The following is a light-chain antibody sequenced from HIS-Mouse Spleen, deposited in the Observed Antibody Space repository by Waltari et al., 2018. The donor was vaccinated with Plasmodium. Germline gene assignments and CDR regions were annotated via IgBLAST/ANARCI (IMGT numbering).Light chain of an antibody. Sequence: DIQMTQSPSSLSASVGDRVTITGRASQSISNYLNWYQQKPGKAPKFLIYASSTLQSGVPSRFSGRGSGTDFTLTISSLQPEDFATYYCQQSYSTWTFGQGTKVEIK. CDR3: QQSYSTWT. V-gene: IGKV1-39*01. CDR2: ASS. J-gene: IGKJ1*01. CDR1: QSISNY.